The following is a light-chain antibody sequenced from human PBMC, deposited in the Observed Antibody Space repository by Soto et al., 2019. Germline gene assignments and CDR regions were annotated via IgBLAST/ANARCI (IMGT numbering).Light chain of an antibody. CDR3: HHYGSSPIFT. CDR1: LSVSRSHSSC. V-gene: IGKV3-20*01. J-gene: IGKJ3*01. Sequence: VLTQSPGTLSLSPGERATLSCRASLSVSRSHSSCLSWYQQKPGQAPRLLISEASSRATGIPDRFTGGVSGTDFTLTISGLEPEAFAVYYCHHYGSSPIFTLGTGTKVDSK. CDR2: EAS.